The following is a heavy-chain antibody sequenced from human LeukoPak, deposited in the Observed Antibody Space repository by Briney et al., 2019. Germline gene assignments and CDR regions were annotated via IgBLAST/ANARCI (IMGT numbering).Heavy chain of an antibody. V-gene: IGHV6-1*01. Sequence: SQTLSLTCAISGDSVSSNSAAWNWIRQSPSRGLEWLGRTYYRSKWYNDYAVSVKSRITINPDTSKNQFSLQLNSVTPEDTAVYYCVRSYYYDSSGYYYGDAFDFWGQGTMVTVSS. CDR3: VRSYYYDSSGYYYGDAFDF. J-gene: IGHJ3*01. CDR1: GDSVSSNSAA. CDR2: TYYRSKWYN. D-gene: IGHD3-22*01.